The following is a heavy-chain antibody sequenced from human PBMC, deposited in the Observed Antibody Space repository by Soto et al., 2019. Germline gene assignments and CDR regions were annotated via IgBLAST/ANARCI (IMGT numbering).Heavy chain of an antibody. D-gene: IGHD1-26*01. CDR2: IFHSGST. J-gene: IGHJ4*02. Sequence: SETLSLTCAVSGASIRGNNWWSWVRQPPGKGLEWIGEIFHSGSTNYNPSLKTRLTISVDKSKNQFSLKLSSVTAADTAVYYCARVYSGSYSDAWGRGTLVTVSS. CDR1: GASIRGNNW. V-gene: IGHV4-4*02. CDR3: ARVYSGSYSDA.